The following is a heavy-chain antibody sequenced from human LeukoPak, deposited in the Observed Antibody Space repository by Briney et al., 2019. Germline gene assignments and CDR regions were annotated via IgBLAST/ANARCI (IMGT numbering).Heavy chain of an antibody. Sequence: PSETLSLTCTVSGGSISSSSYYWGWIRQPPGKGLEWIGYIYYSGSTNYNPSLKSRVTISVDTSKNQFSLKLSSVTAADTAVYYCARGSYDFWSGHYYYYMDVWGKGTTVTVSS. CDR3: ARGSYDFWSGHYYYYMDV. CDR2: IYYSGST. J-gene: IGHJ6*03. D-gene: IGHD3-3*01. V-gene: IGHV4-61*05. CDR1: GGSISSSSYY.